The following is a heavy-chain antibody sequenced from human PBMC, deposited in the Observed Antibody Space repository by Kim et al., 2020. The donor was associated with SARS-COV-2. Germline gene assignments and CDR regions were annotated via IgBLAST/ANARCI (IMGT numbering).Heavy chain of an antibody. CDR2: INHSGST. Sequence: SETLSLTCAVYGGSFSGYYWSWIRQPPGKGLEWIGEINHSGSTNYNPSLKSRVTISVDTSKNQFSLKLSSVTAADTAVYYCARLGYDTHFDYWGQGTLVTVSS. CDR3: ARLGYDTHFDY. J-gene: IGHJ4*02. CDR1: GGSFSGYY. V-gene: IGHV4-34*01. D-gene: IGHD3-9*01.